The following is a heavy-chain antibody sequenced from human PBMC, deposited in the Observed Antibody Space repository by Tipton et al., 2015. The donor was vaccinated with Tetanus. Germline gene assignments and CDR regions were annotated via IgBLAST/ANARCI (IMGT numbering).Heavy chain of an antibody. Sequence: TLSLTCTISGGSISSGGFFWNWIRQFPGKGLEWIGYVYYSGSTFYNPSLKSRVSISVDTSKNQFSLSLRSVTAADTAVYYCAKQADNWFDPWGQGTLVTVSS. V-gene: IGHV4-31*03. J-gene: IGHJ5*02. D-gene: IGHD1/OR15-1a*01. CDR2: VYYSGST. CDR3: AKQADNWFDP. CDR1: GGSISSGGFF.